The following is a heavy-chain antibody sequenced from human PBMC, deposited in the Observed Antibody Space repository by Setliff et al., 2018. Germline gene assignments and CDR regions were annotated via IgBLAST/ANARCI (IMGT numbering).Heavy chain of an antibody. V-gene: IGHV1-8*02. D-gene: IGHD3-3*01. CDR2: MNPTSGNT. CDR1: GYTFTSYD. Sequence: GASVKVSCKASGYTFTSYDINWVRQATGQGLEWMGWMNPTSGNTGYAQKFQGRVTMTRNTSISTAYMDLSSLRFEDTAVYHCARAQSWSGGPYYFDNWGQGTLVTVSS. CDR3: ARAQSWSGGPYYFDN. J-gene: IGHJ4*02.